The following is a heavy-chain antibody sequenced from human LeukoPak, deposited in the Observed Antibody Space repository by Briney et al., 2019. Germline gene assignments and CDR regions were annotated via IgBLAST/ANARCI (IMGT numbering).Heavy chain of an antibody. V-gene: IGHV1-2*02. CDR1: GYTFTGYY. J-gene: IGHJ2*01. CDR3: ARGIDWGSFWYFDL. Sequence: ASVKVSCKASGYTFTGYYMHWVRQAPGQGLEWMGWINPNSGGTNYAQKFQGRVTMTRDTSISTAYMELSRLRSDDTAVYYCARGIDWGSFWYFDLWGRGTLVTVSS. D-gene: IGHD3-9*01. CDR2: INPNSGGT.